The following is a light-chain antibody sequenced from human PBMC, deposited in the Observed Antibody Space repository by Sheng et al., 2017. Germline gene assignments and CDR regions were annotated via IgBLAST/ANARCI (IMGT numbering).Light chain of an antibody. J-gene: IGKJ4*01. CDR2: GAS. Sequence: EIVLTQSPGTLSLSPGERATLFCRASQSVSSSYLAWYQQRPGQAPVLLINGASNRPIGIPDRFTGSGSGTDFSLTITRLEPEDFAVYFCQQYASPPLTFGGGTKVELK. CDR3: QQYASPPLT. CDR1: QSVSSSY. V-gene: IGKV3-20*01.